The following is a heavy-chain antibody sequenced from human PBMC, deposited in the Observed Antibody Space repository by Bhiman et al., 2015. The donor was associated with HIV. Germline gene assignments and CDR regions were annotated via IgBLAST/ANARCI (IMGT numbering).Heavy chain of an antibody. CDR1: GFTFDDYA. CDR3: ARGGSYYSYYYYYMDV. V-gene: IGHV3-9*01. J-gene: IGHJ6*03. Sequence: EVQLVESGGGLVQPGRSLRLSCAASGFTFDDYAMHWVRQAPGKGLEWVSGISWNSGYIGYADSVKGRFTISRDNAKNSLYLQMNSLRAEDTALYYCARGGSYYSYYYYYMDVWGKGTTVTVSS. CDR2: ISWNSGYI. D-gene: IGHD1-26*01.